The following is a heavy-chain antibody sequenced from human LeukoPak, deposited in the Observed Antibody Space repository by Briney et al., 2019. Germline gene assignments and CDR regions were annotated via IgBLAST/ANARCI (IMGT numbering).Heavy chain of an antibody. V-gene: IGHV3-21*01. CDR3: ARARITVTLGWFDP. CDR2: ISSSSSYI. CDR1: GFTFSSYS. J-gene: IGHJ5*02. D-gene: IGHD4-11*01. Sequence: PGGSLRLSCAASGFTFSSYSMNWVRQAPGKGLEWVSSISSSSSYIYYADSVKGRFTISRDNSKNTLYLQMNSLRAEDTAVYYCARARITVTLGWFDPWGQGTLVTVSS.